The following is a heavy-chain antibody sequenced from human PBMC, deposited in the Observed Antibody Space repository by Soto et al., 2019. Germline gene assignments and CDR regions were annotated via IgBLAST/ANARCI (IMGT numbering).Heavy chain of an antibody. J-gene: IGHJ4*02. CDR3: ARDSRSGYYLEF. V-gene: IGHV4-30-2*01. CDR2: IYHSGGT. Sequence: QLQLQESGSGLVKPSQTLSLTCAVSGDSISNGGYSWNWIRQPPGKGLEWIGYIYHSGGTDYNPSLKSRVTITVDSSNNQFSLKLSSVIAADTAVYYCARDSRSGYYLEFWGQGTLVTVSS. CDR1: GDSISNGGYS. D-gene: IGHD3-22*01.